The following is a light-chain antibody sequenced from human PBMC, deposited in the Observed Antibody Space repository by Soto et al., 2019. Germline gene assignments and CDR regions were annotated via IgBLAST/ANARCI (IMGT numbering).Light chain of an antibody. CDR1: SSDVGGYNS. V-gene: IGLV2-11*01. CDR2: DVS. J-gene: IGLJ1*01. Sequence: QSVLTQPRSVSGSPGQSVTISCTGTSSDVGGYNSVSWYLHHPGKAPKLIIYDVSERPSGVPDRFSGSKSGNTASLTISGLQAEDEADYYCCSYAGSYSYVFGTETKVTVL. CDR3: CSYAGSYSYV.